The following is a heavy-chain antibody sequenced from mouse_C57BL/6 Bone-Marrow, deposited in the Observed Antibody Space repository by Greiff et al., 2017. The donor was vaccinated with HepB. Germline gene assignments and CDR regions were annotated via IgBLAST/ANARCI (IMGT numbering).Heavy chain of an antibody. J-gene: IGHJ3*01. Sequence: QVQLQQSGAELVRPGTSVKLSCKASGYTFTSYWMHWVKQRPGQGLEWIGVIDPSDSYTNYNQKFKGKATLTVDTSSSTAYMQLSSLTSEDSAVYYCARWDTTVVEGAYWGQGTLVTVSA. CDR2: IDPSDSYT. CDR1: GYTFTSYW. CDR3: ARWDTTVVEGAY. V-gene: IGHV1-59*01. D-gene: IGHD1-1*01.